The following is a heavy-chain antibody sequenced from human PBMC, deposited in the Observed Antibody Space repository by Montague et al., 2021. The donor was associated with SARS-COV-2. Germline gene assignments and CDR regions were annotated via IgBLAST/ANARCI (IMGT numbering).Heavy chain of an antibody. J-gene: IGHJ6*02. CDR2: IYSGGNTI. V-gene: IGHV3-23*03. CDR3: AKELALAGQYYSYGMDV. Sequence: SLRLSCAASGFTLGNYAMNWVRQAPGKGLEWVSIIYSGGNTIDYAESVKGRFTISRDNSKNMLYLQMNSLRAEDTAVYYCAKELALAGQYYSYGMDVWGQGTTVTVSS. D-gene: IGHD6-19*01. CDR1: GFTLGNYA.